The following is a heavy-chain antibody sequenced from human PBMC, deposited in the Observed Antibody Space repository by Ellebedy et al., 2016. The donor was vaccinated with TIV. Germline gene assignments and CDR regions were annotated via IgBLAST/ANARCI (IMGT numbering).Heavy chain of an antibody. D-gene: IGHD2-15*01. CDR2: TAHDGTVR. CDR1: GFTLSHYG. Sequence: GESLKISXAASGFTLSHYGMQWVRQAPGKGLEWLAVTAHDGTVRHYADSVKDRFTISRDNAKNSLYLQMNSLRVEDTAVYYCTRNLGHYLLSDWGQGSLVTVSS. V-gene: IGHV3-30*03. J-gene: IGHJ4*02. CDR3: TRNLGHYLLSD.